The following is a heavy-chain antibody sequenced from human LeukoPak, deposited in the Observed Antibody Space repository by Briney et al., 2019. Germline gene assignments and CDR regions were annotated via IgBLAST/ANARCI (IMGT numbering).Heavy chain of an antibody. J-gene: IGHJ4*02. V-gene: IGHV3-74*01. CDR3: VRDGEGSTPFDS. Sequence: GGSLRLSCAASGFTMSSYWMHWVRQAPGKGLVWVSRIDFDGSGTPYADSVRGRFTISRDNAKNTLYLQMDSLRVEDTAVYYCVRDGEGSTPFDSWGQGTLVTVSS. D-gene: IGHD2-2*01. CDR2: IDFDGSGT. CDR1: GFTMSSYW.